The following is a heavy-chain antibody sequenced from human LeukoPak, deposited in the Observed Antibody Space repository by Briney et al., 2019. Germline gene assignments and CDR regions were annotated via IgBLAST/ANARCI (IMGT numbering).Heavy chain of an antibody. Sequence: GESLQISCKGSGCIFTSYWISWVRQLPGKGLEWMGRIDPSDSYTNYSPSFQGHVTISAGKSISTAYLQWSSLKASDTAMYYCARVISGYDWGYFDYWGQGTLVTVSS. J-gene: IGHJ4*02. CDR1: GCIFTSYW. CDR3: ARVISGYDWGYFDY. D-gene: IGHD5-12*01. CDR2: IDPSDSYT. V-gene: IGHV5-10-1*01.